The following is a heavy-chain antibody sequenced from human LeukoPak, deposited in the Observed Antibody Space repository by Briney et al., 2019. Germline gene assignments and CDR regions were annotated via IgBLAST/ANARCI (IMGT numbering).Heavy chain of an antibody. CDR2: IYYSGST. D-gene: IGHD5-18*01. Sequence: SETLSLTCTVSGGSISSYYWSWIRQPPGKGLEWIGYIYYSGSTNYNPSLKSRVTISVDTSKDQFSLKLSSVTAADTAVYYCARETASPQAFDIWGQGTMVTVSS. V-gene: IGHV4-59*08. CDR3: ARETASPQAFDI. J-gene: IGHJ3*02. CDR1: GGSISSYY.